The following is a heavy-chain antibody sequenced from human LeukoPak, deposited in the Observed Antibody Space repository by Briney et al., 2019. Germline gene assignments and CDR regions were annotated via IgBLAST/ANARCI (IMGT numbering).Heavy chain of an antibody. D-gene: IGHD6-19*01. CDR3: ARLSSGWRLFDY. CDR1: GGSISSGGYS. CDR2: IYYSGST. V-gene: IGHV4-30-2*03. Sequence: SQTLSLTCAVSGGSISSGGYSWSWIRQPPGKGLEWIGSIYYSGSTYYNPSLKSRVTISVDTSKNQFSLKLSSVTAADTAVYYCARLSSGWRLFDYWGQGTLVTVSS. J-gene: IGHJ4*02.